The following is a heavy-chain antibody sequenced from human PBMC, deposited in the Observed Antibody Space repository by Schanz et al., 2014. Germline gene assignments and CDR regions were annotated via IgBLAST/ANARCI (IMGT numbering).Heavy chain of an antibody. Sequence: QVQLQQWGAGLLKPSETLSLTCAVYGGPFSGYFWSWIRQSPGKGLQWIGEIHHSGSIIYNPSLRSGVTISMDTSKNRFSLKVTSVTAADTAVYYCARHLVNAYGMDVWGQGTAVTVSS. CDR1: GGPFSGYF. CDR3: ARHLVNAYGMDV. J-gene: IGHJ6*02. D-gene: IGHD3-3*02. CDR2: IHHSGSI. V-gene: IGHV4-34*01.